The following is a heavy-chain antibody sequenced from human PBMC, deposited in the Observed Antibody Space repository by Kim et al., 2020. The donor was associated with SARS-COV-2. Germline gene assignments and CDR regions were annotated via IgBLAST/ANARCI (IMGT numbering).Heavy chain of an antibody. V-gene: IGHV3-30*01. CDR3: ARAGSGSYYYGMDV. J-gene: IGHJ6*02. D-gene: IGHD1-26*01. Sequence: DSVKGRFTISRDNSKNTLYLQMNSLRAEDTAVYYCARAGSGSYYYGMDVWGQGTTVTVSS.